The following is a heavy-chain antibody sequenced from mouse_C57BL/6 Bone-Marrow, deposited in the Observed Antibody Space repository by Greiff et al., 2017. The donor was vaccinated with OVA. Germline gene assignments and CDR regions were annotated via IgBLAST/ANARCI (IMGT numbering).Heavy chain of an antibody. V-gene: IGHV1-52*01. Sequence: QVQLKQPGAELVRPGSSVKLSCKASGYTFTSYWMHWVKQRPIQGLEWIGNIDPSDSETHYNQKFKDKATLTVDKSSSTAYMQLSSLTSEDSAVYFCARWGDGGVYYARDYWGQGTSVTVSS. CDR2: IDPSDSET. J-gene: IGHJ4*01. CDR1: GYTFTSYW. CDR3: ARWGDGGVYYARDY.